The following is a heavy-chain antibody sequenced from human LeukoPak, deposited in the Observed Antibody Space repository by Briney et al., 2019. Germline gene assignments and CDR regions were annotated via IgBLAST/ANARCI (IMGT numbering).Heavy chain of an antibody. CDR3: AGLVGRYSSGLYYYYFDY. Sequence: SETLSLTCAVYGGSFSGYYWSWIRQPPGKGLEWIGEINPGGNTNYNPSLKSRVTISADTSQNHLSLKLRSVTAADTAVYYCAGLVGRYSSGLYYYYFDYWGQGTLVTVSS. D-gene: IGHD3-22*01. CDR2: INPGGNT. V-gene: IGHV4-34*01. J-gene: IGHJ4*02. CDR1: GGSFSGYY.